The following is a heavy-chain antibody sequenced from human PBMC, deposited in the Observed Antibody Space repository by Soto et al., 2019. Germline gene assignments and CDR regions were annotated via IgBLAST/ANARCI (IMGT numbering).Heavy chain of an antibody. D-gene: IGHD4-17*01. J-gene: IGHJ6*03. V-gene: IGHV1-3*01. CDR2: INAGNGNT. Sequence: ASVKVSCQTSGYTFTSCAMHWVRQAPGQRLEWMGWINAGNGNTKYSQKFQGRVTITRDTSASTAYMELSSLRSEDTAVYYCASGPRIRTAYYYYYYYMDVWGKGTTVTVSS. CDR3: ASGPRIRTAYYYYYYYMDV. CDR1: GYTFTSCA.